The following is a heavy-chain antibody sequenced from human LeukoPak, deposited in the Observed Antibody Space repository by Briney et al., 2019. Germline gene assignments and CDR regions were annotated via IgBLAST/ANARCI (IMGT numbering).Heavy chain of an antibody. CDR1: GYSISSGYY. J-gene: IGHJ4*02. Sequence: PSETLSLTCTVSGYSISSGYYWGWIRQPPGKGLEWIGSIYYSGSTYYNPSLKSRVTISVDTSKNQFSLKLSSVTAADTAVYYCARHRRLFDYWGQGTLVTVSS. CDR3: ARHRRLFDY. V-gene: IGHV4-38-2*02. CDR2: IYYSGST.